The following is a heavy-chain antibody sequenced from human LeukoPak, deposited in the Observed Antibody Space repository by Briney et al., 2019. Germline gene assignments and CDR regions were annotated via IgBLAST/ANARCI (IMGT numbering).Heavy chain of an antibody. V-gene: IGHV3-21*01. D-gene: IGHD1-1*01. CDR1: GFTFSSYM. J-gene: IGHJ4*02. CDR2: INSGSTYT. CDR3: ARSLTTLTYEGY. Sequence: GGSLRLSCAVSGFTFSSYMMNWVRQAPGKGLEWVSSINSGSTYTYYTESVKGRFTVSRDNAKNSLFLQMNSLRAEDTAIYYCARSLTTLTYEGYWGQGTLVTVSS.